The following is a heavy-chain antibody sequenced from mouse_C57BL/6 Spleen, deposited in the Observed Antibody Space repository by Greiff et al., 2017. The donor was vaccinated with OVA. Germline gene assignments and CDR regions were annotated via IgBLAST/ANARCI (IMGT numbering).Heavy chain of an antibody. CDR3: ARGYGYDEVLFAY. V-gene: IGHV1-18*01. D-gene: IGHD2-2*01. CDR2: INPDNGGT. CDR1: GYTFTDYN. J-gene: IGHJ3*01. Sequence: EVQLQQSGPELVKPGASVKLPCKASGYTFTDYNMDWVKQSHGQSLEWIGDINPDNGGTIYNQKFKGKATLTVDTSSSTAYLELRSLTSEDTAVYYCARGYGYDEVLFAYWGQGTLVTVSA.